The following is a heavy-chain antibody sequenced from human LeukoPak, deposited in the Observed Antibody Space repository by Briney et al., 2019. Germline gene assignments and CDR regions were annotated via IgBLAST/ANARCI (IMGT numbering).Heavy chain of an antibody. Sequence: RPGGSLRLSCAASGFAFDDYGMSWVRQAPGKGLEWVSGFNWNGGSTGYADSVKGRFTISRDNAKNSLYLQMNSLRAEDTAVYYCAELGITMIGGVWGKGTTVTISS. CDR3: AELGITMIGGV. J-gene: IGHJ6*04. D-gene: IGHD3-10*02. V-gene: IGHV3-20*04. CDR2: FNWNGGST. CDR1: GFAFDDYG.